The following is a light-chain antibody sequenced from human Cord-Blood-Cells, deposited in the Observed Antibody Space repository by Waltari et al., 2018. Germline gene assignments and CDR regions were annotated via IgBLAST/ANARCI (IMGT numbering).Light chain of an antibody. CDR2: EGS. CDR1: SSDVGIYNL. V-gene: IGLV2-23*01. J-gene: IGLJ2*01. Sequence: SALPQPASGSGSPGQCTTISGTGPSSDVGIYNLFSCYQQHPGKAPKPMIYEGSKRPSGVSNRFSGSKSGNTASLTISGLQAEDEADYYCCSYAGRVVFGGGTKLTVL. CDR3: CSYAGRVV.